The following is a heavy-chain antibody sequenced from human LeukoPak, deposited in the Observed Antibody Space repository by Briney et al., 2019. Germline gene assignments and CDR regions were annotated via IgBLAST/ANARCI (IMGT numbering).Heavy chain of an antibody. V-gene: IGHV4-59*01. D-gene: IGHD5-12*01. CDR1: GDSISSSY. Sequence: SETLSLTCTVSGDSISSSYWNWIRQPPGNGLEWIGYIYYTGSTNYNRSLRSRVTISVDTSKNQVSLMLSSVTAADTAVYYCSRGRAAAFDVWGQGTMVTVSS. CDR3: SRGRAAAFDV. J-gene: IGHJ3*01. CDR2: IYYTGST.